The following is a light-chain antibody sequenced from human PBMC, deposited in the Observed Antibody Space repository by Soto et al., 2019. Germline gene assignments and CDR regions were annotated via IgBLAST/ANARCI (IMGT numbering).Light chain of an antibody. Sequence: QSVLTQPASVSGSPGQSITISCTGTSSDVGGYDFVSWYQQHPGKAPKLMIYDVSNRPSGVSNRFSGSKSGNTASLTISGLQPEDEADYYCNSYTSSSTLVFGTGTKLTVL. CDR3: NSYTSSSTLV. V-gene: IGLV2-14*01. J-gene: IGLJ1*01. CDR2: DVS. CDR1: SSDVGGYDF.